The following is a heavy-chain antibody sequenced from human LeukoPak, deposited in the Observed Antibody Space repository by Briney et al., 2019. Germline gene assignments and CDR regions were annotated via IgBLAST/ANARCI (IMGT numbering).Heavy chain of an antibody. Sequence: GGSLRLSCAASGFTVSSNYMGWVRQAPGKGLEWVSVIYSGGSTYYADSVKGRFTISRDNSKNTLYLQMNSLRAEDTAVYYCASSVWFGGGFDYWGQGTLVTVSS. CDR1: GFTVSSNY. V-gene: IGHV3-53*01. D-gene: IGHD3-10*01. J-gene: IGHJ4*02. CDR3: ASSVWFGGGFDY. CDR2: IYSGGST.